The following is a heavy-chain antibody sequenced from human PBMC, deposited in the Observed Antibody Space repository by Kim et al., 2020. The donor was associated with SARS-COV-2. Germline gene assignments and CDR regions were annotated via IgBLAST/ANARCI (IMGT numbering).Heavy chain of an antibody. CDR1: GFTFSSYW. CDR2: IKQDGSEK. CDR3: ARVRYYYGSGSPSW. D-gene: IGHD3-10*01. J-gene: IGHJ4*02. V-gene: IGHV3-7*03. Sequence: GGSLRLSCVASGFTFSSYWMSWVRQAPGKGLEWVANIKQDGSEKYYVDSVKGRFTISRDNAKNSLYLQMNSLRAEDTAVYYCARVRYYYGSGSPSWWGQGTLVTVSS.